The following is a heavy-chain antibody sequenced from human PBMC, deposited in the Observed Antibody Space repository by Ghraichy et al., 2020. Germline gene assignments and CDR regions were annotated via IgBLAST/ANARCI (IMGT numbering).Heavy chain of an antibody. CDR2: IYTSGST. Sequence: SETLSLTCTVSGGSISSYYWSWIRQPAGKGLEWIGRIYTSGSTNYNPSLKSRVTMSVDTSKNQFSLKLSPVTAADTAVYYLARGGGPRVDTAMAYYFDYWGQGTLVTVSS. CDR3: ARGGGPRVDTAMAYYFDY. D-gene: IGHD5-18*01. V-gene: IGHV4-4*07. J-gene: IGHJ4*02. CDR1: GGSISSYY.